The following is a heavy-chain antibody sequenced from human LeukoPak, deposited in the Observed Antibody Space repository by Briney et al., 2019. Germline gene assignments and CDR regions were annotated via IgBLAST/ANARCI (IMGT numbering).Heavy chain of an antibody. J-gene: IGHJ4*02. V-gene: IGHV1-2*02. CDR3: ARIRGHDYGGNPFDY. CDR2: INPNSGGT. D-gene: IGHD4-23*01. Sequence: GASVKVSCKASGYTFTSYGINWVRQATGQGLEWMGWINPNSGGTNYAQKFQGRVTMTRDTSISTAYMELSRLRSDDTAVYYCARIRGHDYGGNPFDYWGQGTLVTVSS. CDR1: GYTFTSYG.